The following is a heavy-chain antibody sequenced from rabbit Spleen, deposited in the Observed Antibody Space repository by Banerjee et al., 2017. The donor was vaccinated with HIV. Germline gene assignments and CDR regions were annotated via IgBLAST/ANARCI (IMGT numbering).Heavy chain of an antibody. D-gene: IGHD1-1*01. J-gene: IGHJ6*01. CDR1: GFSFTYIDY. CDR2: VAAGVSFTN. V-gene: IGHV1S40*01. Sequence: QSLEESGGGLVKPGASLTLTCTASGFSFTYIDYLCWVRQPPGKGPEWIACVAAGVSFTNYYATWAKGRFTISKTSSTTVTLQMTSLTAADTATYFCARDTSSSFSSYGMDLWGQGTLVTVS. CDR3: ARDTSSSFSSYGMDL.